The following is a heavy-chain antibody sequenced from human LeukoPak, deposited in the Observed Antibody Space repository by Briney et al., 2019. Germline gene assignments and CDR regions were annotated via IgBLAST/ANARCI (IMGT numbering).Heavy chain of an antibody. D-gene: IGHD2-2*01. Sequence: PGGSLRLSCAASGFTFRSNAMTWVRQAPGKGLEWVSGISGSGYSTYYADSVKGRFTISRDNSKNMLYLHMNSLRAEDTAVYYCVKVAVQTQVVPAAIFFDYWGQGTLVTVSS. CDR3: VKVAVQTQVVPAAIFFDY. CDR2: ISGSGYST. J-gene: IGHJ4*02. V-gene: IGHV3-23*01. CDR1: GFTFRSNA.